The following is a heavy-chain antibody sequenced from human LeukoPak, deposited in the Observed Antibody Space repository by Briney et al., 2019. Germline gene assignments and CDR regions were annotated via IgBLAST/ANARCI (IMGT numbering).Heavy chain of an antibody. Sequence: GESLRLSCAASGFTFSSYAMSWVRQAPGKGLEWVAAISGSGGSTYYADSVKGRFTISRDNSKNTLYLQMNSLRAEDTAVYYCASSNWDFWSGHQSPNWFGPWGQGALVTVSS. CDR1: GFTFSSYA. J-gene: IGHJ5*02. D-gene: IGHD3-3*01. CDR3: ASSNWDFWSGHQSPNWFGP. CDR2: ISGSGGST. V-gene: IGHV3-23*01.